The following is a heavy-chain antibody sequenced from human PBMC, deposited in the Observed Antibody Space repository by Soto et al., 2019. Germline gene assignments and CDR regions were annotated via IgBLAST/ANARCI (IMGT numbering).Heavy chain of an antibody. D-gene: IGHD2-15*01. CDR3: AKDSRRSSGDFDY. CDR2: ISYDGSNK. J-gene: IGHJ4*02. Sequence: QVQLVESGGGVVQPGRSLRLSCAASGFTFSSYGMHWVRQAPGKGLEWVAVISYDGSNKYYADSVKGRFTISRDNSKNTLYLQMNSLRAEDTAVYYCAKDSRRSSGDFDYWGQGPLVTVS. CDR1: GFTFSSYG. V-gene: IGHV3-30*18.